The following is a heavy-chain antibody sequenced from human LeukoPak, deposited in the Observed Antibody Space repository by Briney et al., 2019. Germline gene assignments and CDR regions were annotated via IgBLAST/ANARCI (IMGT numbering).Heavy chain of an antibody. J-gene: IGHJ4*02. CDR1: GFTFSDHY. V-gene: IGHV3-72*01. CDR2: TKNKANAYTI. Sequence: PGGSLRLSCAASGFTFSDHYMDWVRQAPGKGLEWVCRTKNKANAYTIEYAASVKGRFTISRDDSKNSVSLQMNSLKTEDSAVYYCVTGEYYFDSSGYYVDYWGQGTLVAVSS. D-gene: IGHD3-22*01. CDR3: VTGEYYFDSSGYYVDY.